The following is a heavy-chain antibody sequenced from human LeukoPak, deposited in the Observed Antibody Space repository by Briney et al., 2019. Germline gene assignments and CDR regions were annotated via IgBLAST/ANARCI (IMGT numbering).Heavy chain of an antibody. D-gene: IGHD6-13*01. CDR3: ARDACPYSSSCHMDV. J-gene: IGHJ6*04. V-gene: IGHV1-18*04. CDR2: ISAYNGNT. Sequence: ASVKVSCKASGYTFTSYGISGVRQAPGQGLEWMGWISAYNGNTNYAQKLQGRVTMTTDTSTSTAYMELRSLRSDDTAVYYCARDACPYSSSCHMDVWGKGTTVTVSS. CDR1: GYTFTSYG.